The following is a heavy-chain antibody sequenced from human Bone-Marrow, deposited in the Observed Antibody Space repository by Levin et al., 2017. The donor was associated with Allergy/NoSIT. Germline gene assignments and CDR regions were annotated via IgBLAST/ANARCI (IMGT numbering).Heavy chain of an antibody. Sequence: GESLKISCAASGFTFSSYAMHWVRQAPGKGLEWVAVISYDGSNKYYADSVKGRFTISRDNSENTLYLQMNSLRAEDTAVYYCARDSGDSSGYPGKLYYYYYGMDGWGQGTTVTVSS. J-gene: IGHJ6*02. CDR1: GFTFSSYA. D-gene: IGHD3-22*01. CDR3: ARDSGDSSGYPGKLYYYYYGMDG. CDR2: ISYDGSNK. V-gene: IGHV3-30-3*01.